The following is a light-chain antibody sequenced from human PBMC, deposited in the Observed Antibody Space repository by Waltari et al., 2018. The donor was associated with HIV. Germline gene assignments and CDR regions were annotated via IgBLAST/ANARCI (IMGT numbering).Light chain of an antibody. CDR3: CSYGGSHTYYV. CDR1: TSDLGGYDY. Sequence: QSVLTQPRSVSGSLGQSVTITCTGTTSDLGGYDYVSWYQKHPDKAHKLIIYDITHRPAAVPDRFSSSKSGTTASLTISDLRAEDEAQYYCCSYGGSHTYYVFGTGTMVTV. CDR2: DIT. V-gene: IGLV2-11*01. J-gene: IGLJ1*01.